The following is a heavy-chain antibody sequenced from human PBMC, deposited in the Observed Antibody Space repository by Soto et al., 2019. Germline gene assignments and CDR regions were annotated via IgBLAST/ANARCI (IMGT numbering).Heavy chain of an antibody. CDR1: GGSISSYY. D-gene: IGHD2-15*01. CDR3: ARGRWGCSGGSCYWWSDP. J-gene: IGHJ5*02. V-gene: IGHV4-59*01. Sequence: SETLSLTCTVSGGSISSYYWSWIRQPPGKGLEWIGYIYYSGSTNYNPSLKSRVTISVDTSKNQFSLKLSSVTAADTAVYYCARGRWGCSGGSCYWWSDPWGQGTLVTVFS. CDR2: IYYSGST.